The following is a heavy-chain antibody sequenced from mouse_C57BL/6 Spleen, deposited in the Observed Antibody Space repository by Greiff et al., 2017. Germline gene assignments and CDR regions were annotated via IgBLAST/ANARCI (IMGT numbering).Heavy chain of an antibody. CDR1: GYTFTDYY. J-gene: IGHJ2*01. Sequence: EVQLQQSGPELVKPGASVKISCKASGYTFTDYYMNWVKQSHGKSLEWIGDINPNNGGTSYNQKFKGKATLTVDKSSSTAYMELRSLTSEDSAVYYCARWHDDWGQGTTLTVSS. CDR2: INPNNGGT. CDR3: ARWHDD. V-gene: IGHV1-26*01.